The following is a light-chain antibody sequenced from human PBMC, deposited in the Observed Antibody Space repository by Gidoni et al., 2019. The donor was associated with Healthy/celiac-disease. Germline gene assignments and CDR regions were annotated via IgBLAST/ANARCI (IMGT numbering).Light chain of an antibody. CDR3: QQSYSTPPT. CDR1: QSISSY. J-gene: IGKJ2*01. Sequence: DIQMTQSPSSLSASVGDRVTITCRASQSISSYLNWYQQKPGKAPKLLIYAASSLPSGVPSRCSGSGSGTDFTLTISSLQPEDFATYYCQQSYSTPPTFGQGTKLEIK. CDR2: AAS. V-gene: IGKV1-39*01.